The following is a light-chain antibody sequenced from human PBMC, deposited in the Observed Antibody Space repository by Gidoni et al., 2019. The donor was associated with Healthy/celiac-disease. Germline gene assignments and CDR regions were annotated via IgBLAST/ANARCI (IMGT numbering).Light chain of an antibody. CDR2: GAS. V-gene: IGKV3-20*01. CDR1: QSVSSSY. J-gene: IGKJ1*01. Sequence: IVLTPSPGTLSLSPGDRATLSCRASQSVSSSYLAWYQQKPGQAPRLLIYGASSRATGIPDRFSGSGSGTYFTLTISRLEPEDFAVYYCQQYGSSWTFGQGTKVEIK. CDR3: QQYGSSWT.